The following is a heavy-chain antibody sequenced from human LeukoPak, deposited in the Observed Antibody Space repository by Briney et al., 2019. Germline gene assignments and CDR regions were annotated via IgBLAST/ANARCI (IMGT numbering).Heavy chain of an antibody. CDR2: ISGSGGST. D-gene: IGHD3-3*01. J-gene: IGHJ3*02. CDR1: GFTFGNYA. CDR3: AKDHPQWGYHDLWSGPRGFDI. V-gene: IGHV3-23*01. Sequence: GGSLRLSCAASGFTFGNYAMSWVRQAPGKGLEWVSSISGSGGSTYYADSVKGRFTISRDNSKNTLDLQMNSLRAEDTAMYYCAKDHPQWGYHDLWSGPRGFDIWGQGTTVTVSS.